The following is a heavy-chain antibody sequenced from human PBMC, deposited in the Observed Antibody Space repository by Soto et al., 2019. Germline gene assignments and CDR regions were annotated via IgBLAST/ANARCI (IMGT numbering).Heavy chain of an antibody. J-gene: IGHJ4*02. CDR2: IKPDGSST. CDR1: GFTFSSYW. Sequence: PGGSLRLSCAVSGFTFSSYWMHWVRRAPGKGLVWVSRIKPDGSSTSYADSVKGRFTISGDNARNTLYLQMISLRAEDTAVYYCTRDPPGTGIDYWGQGTLVTVS. D-gene: IGHD1-1*01. CDR3: TRDPPGTGIDY. V-gene: IGHV3-74*01.